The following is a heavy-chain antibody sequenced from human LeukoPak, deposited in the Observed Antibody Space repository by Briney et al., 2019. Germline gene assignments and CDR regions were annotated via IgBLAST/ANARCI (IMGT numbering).Heavy chain of an antibody. Sequence: TSETLSLTCTVSGGSIGTYYWSWIRQSPGKGLEWIGYIYVTGTRYNPYLQSRVTISVDRSRNQFFLKMSSVTAADTTVYYCARHIGGGIEDMDVWGKGTKVIVSS. D-gene: IGHD3-16*02. V-gene: IGHV4-59*08. CDR2: IYVTGT. CDR1: GGSIGTYY. J-gene: IGHJ6*03. CDR3: ARHIGGGIEDMDV.